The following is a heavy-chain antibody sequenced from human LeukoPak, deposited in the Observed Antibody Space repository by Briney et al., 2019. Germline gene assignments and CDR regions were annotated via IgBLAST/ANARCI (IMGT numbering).Heavy chain of an antibody. V-gene: IGHV3-74*01. D-gene: IGHD5-18*01. CDR1: GFTFSSYW. J-gene: IGHJ4*02. CDR2: INSGGSST. Sequence: GGSLRLSCAASGFTFSSYWMHWVRQAPGKGLVWVSRINSGGSSTSYADSVKGRFTISRDNAKNTLYLQMNSLRAEDTAVYYCARVGYSYAKDYWGQGTLVTVSS. CDR3: ARVGYSYAKDY.